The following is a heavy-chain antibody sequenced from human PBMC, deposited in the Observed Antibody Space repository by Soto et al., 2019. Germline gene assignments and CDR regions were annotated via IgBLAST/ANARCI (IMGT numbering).Heavy chain of an antibody. CDR2: ISDSGGGT. J-gene: IGHJ3*01. D-gene: IGHD4-17*01. V-gene: IGHV3-23*04. CDR3: TIDPNGDHIGAFDF. Sequence: EVQVVESGGGLVPPGGSLRLSCATSKFTVSAYAMTWVRHARGERVEWVSYISDSGGGTSYADSVKGRFSISRENSKNTLYLRMNSLRVADTAVYYCTIDPNGDHIGAFDFWGQGIVVTVSS. CDR1: KFTVSAYA.